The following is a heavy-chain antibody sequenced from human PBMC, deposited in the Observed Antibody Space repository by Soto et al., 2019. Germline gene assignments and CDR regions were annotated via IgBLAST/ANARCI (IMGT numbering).Heavy chain of an antibody. J-gene: IGHJ3*02. Sequence: ASVKVSCKASGYTFTSNDINWVRQATGQGLEWMGWMIPNSGNTAYAQKFQGRVTMTTNTSTSTAYMELRSLRSDDTAVYYCARDQPTYYYDSSGKPFYAFDIWGQGTMVTVSS. CDR2: MIPNSGNT. D-gene: IGHD3-22*01. CDR3: ARDQPTYYYDSSGKPFYAFDI. CDR1: GYTFTSND. V-gene: IGHV1-8*01.